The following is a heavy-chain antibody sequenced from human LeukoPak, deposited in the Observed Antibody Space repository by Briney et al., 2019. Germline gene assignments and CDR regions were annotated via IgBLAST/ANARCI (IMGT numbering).Heavy chain of an antibody. V-gene: IGHV1-24*01. CDR2: FDPENAEI. D-gene: IGHD3-3*01. CDR3: ATRGSDFWGGFDH. Sequence: ASVCVSCKLSGSSLHDLPIQWVRQAGTKGLEWMAGFDPENAEIVYAQKFQGRVTMTEDTSTDTAYLELTSLTSDDTALYYCATRGSDFWGGFDHWGQGTQVTVSS. J-gene: IGHJ4*02. CDR1: GSSLHDLP.